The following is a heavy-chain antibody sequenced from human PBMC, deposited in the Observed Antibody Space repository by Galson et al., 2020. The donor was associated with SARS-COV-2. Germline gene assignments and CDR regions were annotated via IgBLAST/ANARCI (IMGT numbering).Heavy chain of an antibody. CDR2: ISPYNGNT. Sequence: ASVKVSCKASGYTFTSYGIRWVRQAPGQGLEWMGCISPYNGNTHYAQKLQGRVTMTTDTSTSTAYMELRSLRSDDTAVYYCTIAVAGRVSFDYWGQGTLFTVSS. CDR1: GYTFTSYG. J-gene: IGHJ4*02. D-gene: IGHD6-19*01. CDR3: TIAVAGRVSFDY. V-gene: IGHV1-18*01.